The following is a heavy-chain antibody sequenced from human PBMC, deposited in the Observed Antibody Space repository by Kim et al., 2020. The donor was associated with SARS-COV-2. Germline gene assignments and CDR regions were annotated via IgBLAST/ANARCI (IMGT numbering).Heavy chain of an antibody. J-gene: IGHJ6*02. CDR1: GFTFSSYG. Sequence: GGSLRLSCAASGFTFSSYGMHWVRQAPGKGLEWVAVIWYDGSNKYYADSVKGRFTISRDNSKNTLYLQMNSLRAEDTAVYYCARDYDFWSGYYTSNYGMDVWGQGTTVTVSS. D-gene: IGHD3-3*01. CDR2: IWYDGSNK. CDR3: ARDYDFWSGYYTSNYGMDV. V-gene: IGHV3-33*01.